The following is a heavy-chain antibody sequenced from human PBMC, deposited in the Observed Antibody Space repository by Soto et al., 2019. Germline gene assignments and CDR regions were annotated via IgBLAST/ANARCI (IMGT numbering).Heavy chain of an antibody. D-gene: IGHD3-3*01. CDR2: IYWDDDK. CDR3: AHRVLRTVFGLVTTTAIYFDF. V-gene: IGHV2-5*02. J-gene: IGHJ4*02. CDR1: GFSLTTSGGG. Sequence: QITLNESGPTQVKPRQTLTLTCTFSGFSLTTSGGGVGWIRQSPGKAPEWLALIYWDDDKRYSPSLKSRLTITKDTAKNPVVLTMADLDPADTATYYCAHRVLRTVFGLVTTTAIYFDFWGQGTPVAVSS.